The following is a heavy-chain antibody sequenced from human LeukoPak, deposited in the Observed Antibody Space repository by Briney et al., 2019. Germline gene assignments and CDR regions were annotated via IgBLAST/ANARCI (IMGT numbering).Heavy chain of an antibody. V-gene: IGHV4-59*12. CDR2: IFYSGDT. CDR1: GASISSYF. CDR3: ARSYYDSSGYQPHFNY. J-gene: IGHJ4*02. D-gene: IGHD3-22*01. Sequence: SETLSLTCTVTGASISSYFWSWIRQPPGKGLAWIGYIFYSGDTNYNPSLKSRVTISVDRSKNQFSLKLSSVTAADTAVYYYARSYYDSSGYQPHFNYWGQGTLVTVSS.